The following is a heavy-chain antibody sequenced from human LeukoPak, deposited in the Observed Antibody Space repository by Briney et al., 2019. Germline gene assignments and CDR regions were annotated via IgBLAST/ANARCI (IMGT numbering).Heavy chain of an antibody. CDR2: INPDSGGT. CDR1: AYTFTGYY. D-gene: IGHD6-19*01. J-gene: IGHJ4*02. V-gene: IGHV1-2*02. Sequence: ASVRVSCKASAYTFTGYYMHWVRQAPGQGLEWMGWINPDSGGTNYAQKFQGRVTMTRDTSISTAYMEVSRLRSDDTSVYYCAREGGGWDGNFAYGARETRYTVSS. CDR3: AREGGGWDGNFAY.